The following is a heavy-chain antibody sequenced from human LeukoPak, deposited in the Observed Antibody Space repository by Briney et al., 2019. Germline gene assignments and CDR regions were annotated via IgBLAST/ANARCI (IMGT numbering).Heavy chain of an antibody. Sequence: PSEALSLTGTVSGSSTIISSYYGGWIRQPPGRRLEWIRSIYYSESTNYNPSLKSRVTTSVETSINQFSPKLSSVTPTDTVVHSCARVISAAGRRFDYWGQGTLVTVSS. CDR3: ARVISAAGRRFDY. D-gene: IGHD6-25*01. CDR2: IYYSEST. V-gene: IGHV4-39*07. CDR1: GSSTIISSYY. J-gene: IGHJ4*02.